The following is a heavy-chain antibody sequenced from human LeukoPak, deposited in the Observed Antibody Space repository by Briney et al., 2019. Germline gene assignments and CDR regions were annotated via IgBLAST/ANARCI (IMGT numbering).Heavy chain of an antibody. J-gene: IGHJ5*02. Sequence: GASVKVSCKASGYTFTGYCMHWVRQAPGQGLEWMGWINPNSGGTNYAQKFQGRVTMTRDTSISTAYMELSRLRSDDTAVYYCARDPDYGGWFDPWGQGTLVTVSS. D-gene: IGHD4-23*01. V-gene: IGHV1-2*02. CDR2: INPNSGGT. CDR1: GYTFTGYC. CDR3: ARDPDYGGWFDP.